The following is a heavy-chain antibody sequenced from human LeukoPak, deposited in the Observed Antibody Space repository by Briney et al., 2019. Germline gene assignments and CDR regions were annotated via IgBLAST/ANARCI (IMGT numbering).Heavy chain of an antibody. J-gene: IGHJ4*02. D-gene: IGHD3-10*01. CDR3: ARGDGSGAFPFDY. CDR1: GGSISNFF. V-gene: IGHV4-59*01. Sequence: SETLSLTCTVSGGSISNFFWSWIRQPPGKGLEWIGYVYYSGITNYNPSLKGRVTISVDTSKNQFSLKLSSVTAADTAVYYCARGDGSGAFPFDYWGQGTLVTVSS. CDR2: VYYSGIT.